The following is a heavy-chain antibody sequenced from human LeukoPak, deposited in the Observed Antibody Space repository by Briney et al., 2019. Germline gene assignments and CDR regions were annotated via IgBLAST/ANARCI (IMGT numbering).Heavy chain of an antibody. J-gene: IGHJ4*02. D-gene: IGHD3-3*01. Sequence: GGSLRLSCEASGFTFTSYYMNWVRQAPGRGLEWVSSIGSSSTHIYYADSVKGRFTISRDNAKNSLYLQMNNLRAEDTAVYYCARRFPPDYWGQGTLVTVSS. CDR1: GFTFTSYY. CDR3: ARRFPPDY. CDR2: IGSSSTHI. V-gene: IGHV3-21*04.